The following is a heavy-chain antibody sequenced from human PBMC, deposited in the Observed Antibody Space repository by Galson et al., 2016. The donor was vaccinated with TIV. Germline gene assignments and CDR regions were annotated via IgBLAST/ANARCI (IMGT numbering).Heavy chain of an antibody. CDR3: ARHPRTTVVRLYVYFDL. V-gene: IGHV5-51*01. CDR1: GYNFMNYW. D-gene: IGHD4-23*01. J-gene: IGHJ2*01. Sequence: QSGAEVKKPGESLKISCKASGYNFMNYWIGWVRHMPGKGLEWMGIIYPGDSNTRYSPSFEGQVTISADMSINTAYLQWSSLKASDTAIYYCARHPRTTVVRLYVYFDLWGRGTLITVSS. CDR2: IYPGDSNT.